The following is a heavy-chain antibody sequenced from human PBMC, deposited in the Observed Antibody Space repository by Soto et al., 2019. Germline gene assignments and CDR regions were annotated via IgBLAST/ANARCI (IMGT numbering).Heavy chain of an antibody. CDR1: GGTFSSYA. D-gene: IGHD1-26*01. CDR3: ARSTYSGSYTPYYYYGMDV. V-gene: IGHV1-69*01. J-gene: IGHJ6*02. Sequence: QVQLVQSGAEVKKPGSSVKVSCKASGGTFSSYAISWVRQAPGQGLEWMGGIIPIFGTANYAQKFQGRVTITADESTSTAYMELSSLRSEDTAVYYCARSTYSGSYTPYYYYGMDVWGQGTTVTVSS. CDR2: IIPIFGTA.